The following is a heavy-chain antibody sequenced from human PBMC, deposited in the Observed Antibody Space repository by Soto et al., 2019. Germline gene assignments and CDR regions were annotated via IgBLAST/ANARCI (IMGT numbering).Heavy chain of an antibody. CDR3: AISFYDRPTATGHHWFDT. Sequence: WLIMSVTRSVVYGSSDTLGDCWNIIRHNPGKGLEWIGYIFYSGSTYYNPSLKSRLTMSLDKSKNHFSLKLSSVTAADTAYYYCAISFYDRPTATGHHWFDTRGHRPLVTIYS. V-gene: IGHV4-31*02. D-gene: IGHD3-3*01. CDR2: IFYSGST. J-gene: IGHJ5*01. CDR1: YGSSDTLGDC.